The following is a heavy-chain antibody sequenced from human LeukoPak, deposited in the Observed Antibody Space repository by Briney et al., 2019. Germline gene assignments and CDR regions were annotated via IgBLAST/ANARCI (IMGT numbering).Heavy chain of an antibody. D-gene: IGHD6-6*01. CDR2: ISYGGSNK. Sequence: GRSLRLSCAASGFTFSSYAMHWVRQAPGKGLEWVAVISYGGSNKYYADSVKGRFTISRDNSNNTLYLQMNSLRAEGTAVYYCASDGKEYSSSYFDYWGQGTLVTVSS. CDR3: ASDGKEYSSSYFDY. J-gene: IGHJ4*02. V-gene: IGHV3-30*01. CDR1: GFTFSSYA.